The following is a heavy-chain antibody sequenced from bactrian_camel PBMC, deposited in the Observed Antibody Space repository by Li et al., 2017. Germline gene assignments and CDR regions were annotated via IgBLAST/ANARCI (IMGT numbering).Heavy chain of an antibody. D-gene: IGHD3*01. V-gene: IGHV3S2*01. J-gene: IGHJ4*01. Sequence: DVQLVESGGDLVQAGGSLRLSCKASGFSFGTTTMNWVRQAPGKELEWVSGITPQSCSTYYSDSAKGRFSISRDNAENTLYLQMNSLKTEDTAMYYCAAGGTCRISDCQRRGQGTQVTVS. CDR2: ITPQSCST. CDR1: GFSFGTTT. CDR3: AAGGTCRISDCQR.